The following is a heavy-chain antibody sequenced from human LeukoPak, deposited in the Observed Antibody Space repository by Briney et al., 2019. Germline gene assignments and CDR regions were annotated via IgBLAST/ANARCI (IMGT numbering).Heavy chain of an antibody. V-gene: IGHV3-30-3*01. CDR1: GFTFSSYA. D-gene: IGHD1-26*01. J-gene: IGHJ4*02. CDR3: ARDQGYSGSSYFDY. CDR2: ISYDGSNK. Sequence: QPGRSLRLSCAASGFTFSSYAMHWVRQAPGKGLEWVAVISYDGSNKYYADSVKGRFTISRDNSKNTLYLQMNSLRAEDTAVYYCARDQGYSGSSYFDYWGQGTLVTVSS.